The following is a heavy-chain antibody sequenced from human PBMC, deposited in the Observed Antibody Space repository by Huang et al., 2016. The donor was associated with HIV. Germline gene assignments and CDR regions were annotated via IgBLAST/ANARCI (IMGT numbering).Heavy chain of an antibody. CDR2: IYFSGTT. CDR3: ARRPFFYGSGSYPLFDY. D-gene: IGHD3-10*01. CDR1: GGSISRTSYY. J-gene: IGHJ4*02. V-gene: IGHV4-39*01. Sequence: QLQPQESGPRLVKPSETLSLTCTVSGGSISRTSYYWGWIRQPPGKGLEWIGKIYFSGTTYYNPSLKSRVTISGDTSKNQFSLKLSSVTAADTAVYYCARRPFFYGSGSYPLFDYWGQGTLVTVSS.